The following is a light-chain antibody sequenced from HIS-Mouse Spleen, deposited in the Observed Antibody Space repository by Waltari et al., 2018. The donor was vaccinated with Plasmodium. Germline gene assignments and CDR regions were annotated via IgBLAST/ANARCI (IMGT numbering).Light chain of an antibody. J-gene: IGKJ3*01. CDR3: QQYGSSPFT. V-gene: IGKV3-20*01. CDR2: GAS. Sequence: IVLTQSPGTLSLSPRERATLSCSASQSVSSSYLAWYQQNPGQAPRLLIYGASSRATGIPDRCSGSGSGTDFTLTISRLEPEDFAVYYCQQYGSSPFTFGPGTKVDIK. CDR1: QSVSSSY.